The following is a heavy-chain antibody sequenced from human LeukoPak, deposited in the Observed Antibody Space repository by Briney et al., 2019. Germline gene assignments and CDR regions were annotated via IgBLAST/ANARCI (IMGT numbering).Heavy chain of an antibody. J-gene: IGHJ4*02. CDR1: GFTFSSYW. CDR2: INPDGSTT. D-gene: IGHD1-7*01. Sequence: GGSLRLSCAASGFTFSSYWVHWVRQAPGRGLVWVSRINPDGSTTNYADSVKGRFTISRDNTKNTLYLQMNSLRAEDTAVYYCATAGNYRFDYWGQGTLVTVSS. V-gene: IGHV3-74*01. CDR3: ATAGNYRFDY.